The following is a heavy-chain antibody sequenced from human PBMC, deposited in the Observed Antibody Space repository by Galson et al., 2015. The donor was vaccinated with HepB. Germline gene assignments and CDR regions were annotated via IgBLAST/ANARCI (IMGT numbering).Heavy chain of an antibody. J-gene: IGHJ3*01. CDR1: GFMVNNYD. CDR3: AREPYYYYSGYYYYLFDV. V-gene: IGHV3-66*01. Sequence: SLRLSCAASGFMVNNYDVSWVRQAPGKGLEWVSLIYSGGTTYYADSVKGRFTISRDISKNTLYLQMNSLRAGDTAAYYCAREPYYYYSGYYYYLFDVWGQGTMVTVSS. CDR2: IYSGGTT. D-gene: IGHD3-22*01.